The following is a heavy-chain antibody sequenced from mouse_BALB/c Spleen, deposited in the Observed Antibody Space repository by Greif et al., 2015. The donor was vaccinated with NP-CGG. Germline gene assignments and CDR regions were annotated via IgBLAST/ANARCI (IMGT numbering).Heavy chain of an antibody. V-gene: IGHV5-17*02. CDR2: ISSGSSTI. J-gene: IGHJ4*01. CDR1: GFTFSSFG. Sequence: EVKLMESGGGLVQPGGSRKLSCAASGFTFSSFGMHWVRQAPEKGLEWVAYISSGSSTIYYADTVKGRFTISRDNPKNTLFLQMTSLRSEDTAMYYCARGDYDDAMDYWGQGTSVTVSS. D-gene: IGHD2-4*01. CDR3: ARGDYDDAMDY.